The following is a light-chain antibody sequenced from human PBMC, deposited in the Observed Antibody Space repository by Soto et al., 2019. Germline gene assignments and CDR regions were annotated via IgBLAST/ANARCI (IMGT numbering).Light chain of an antibody. CDR1: SSNIGAGYD. J-gene: IGLJ2*01. CDR2: GNT. V-gene: IGLV1-40*01. Sequence: QSALTQPPSVSGALGQRVTISCTGSSSNIGAGYDVHWYQQLPGRAPKLLIYGNTNRPSGVPDRFSGSKSGTSASLAITGLQAEDEADYYCLSFDSSLSVVFGGGTKLTVL. CDR3: LSFDSSLSVV.